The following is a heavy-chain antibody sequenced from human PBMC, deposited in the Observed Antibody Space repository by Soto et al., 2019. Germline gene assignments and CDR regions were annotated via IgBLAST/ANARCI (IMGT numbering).Heavy chain of an antibody. Sequence: EVQLLESWGGLVQPGGSLRLSCAASGFTFSFCAMSWVRQAPGKGLEWVSSIRGSGGDTYYADSVRGRFTISRDNSKNTLSLQMNSLRVEDTAVYYCVKGLSDSYYYFDYWGQGTLVTVSS. CDR1: GFTFSFCA. J-gene: IGHJ4*02. CDR2: IRGSGGDT. D-gene: IGHD3-22*01. CDR3: VKGLSDSYYYFDY. V-gene: IGHV3-23*01.